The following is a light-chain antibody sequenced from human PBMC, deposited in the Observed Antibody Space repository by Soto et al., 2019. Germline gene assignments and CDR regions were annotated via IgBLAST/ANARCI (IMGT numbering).Light chain of an antibody. Sequence: EIVLTQSPGTLSLSPGERATLSCRASQSISSSDLAWYQHRPGQAPRLLIYAASSRATGIPVRFSGSGSGTDFTLSISRLEPEDFPVYYCQHYGSSSWTFGQGTKVEIK. CDR2: AAS. J-gene: IGKJ1*01. CDR3: QHYGSSSWT. V-gene: IGKV3-20*01. CDR1: QSISSSD.